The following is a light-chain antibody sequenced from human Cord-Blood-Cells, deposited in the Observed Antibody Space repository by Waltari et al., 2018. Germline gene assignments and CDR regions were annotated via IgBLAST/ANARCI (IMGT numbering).Light chain of an antibody. Sequence: SALTQPASVSGSPGQPIATTCTGTSSDVGSYNIFAWYQQHPGKAPKLMIYEVSKRPSGVSNRFSGSKSGNTASLTISGLQAEDEADYYCCSYAGSSTVVFGGGTKLTVL. V-gene: IGLV2-23*02. CDR3: CSYAGSSTVV. CDR2: EVS. J-gene: IGLJ2*01. CDR1: SSDVGSYNI.